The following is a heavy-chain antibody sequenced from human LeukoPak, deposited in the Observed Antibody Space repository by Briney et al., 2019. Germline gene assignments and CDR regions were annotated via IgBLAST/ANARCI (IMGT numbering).Heavy chain of an antibody. CDR2: ITASARTT. V-gene: IGHV3-23*01. Sequence: GGSLRLSCEASGFNFRDYGMNWVRQAPGKCLEWVSGITASARTTYYADSVKGRFTIYSDNSKNTLSLQMSSLRAEDTAVYYCAKDLDGSGMYGGTDSWGQGTPVTVSS. J-gene: IGHJ4*02. CDR3: AKDLDGSGMYGGTDS. D-gene: IGHD6-19*01. CDR1: GFNFRDYG.